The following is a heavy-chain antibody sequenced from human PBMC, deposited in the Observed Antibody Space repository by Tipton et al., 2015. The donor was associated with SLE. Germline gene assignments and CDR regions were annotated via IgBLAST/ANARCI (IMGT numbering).Heavy chain of an antibody. CDR2: INTGGNTV. Sequence: SLRLSCAASGFAFSNYEMSWVRQAPGKGLEWISFINTGGNTVHYADSVKGRFTISRDSSKNTLYLQMSSLRVEDTAVYYCAKDQLMSIDYFGLDVWGQGTTVTVSS. CDR1: GFAFSNYE. CDR3: AKDQLMSIDYFGLDV. J-gene: IGHJ6*02. V-gene: IGHV3-48*03. D-gene: IGHD6-6*01.